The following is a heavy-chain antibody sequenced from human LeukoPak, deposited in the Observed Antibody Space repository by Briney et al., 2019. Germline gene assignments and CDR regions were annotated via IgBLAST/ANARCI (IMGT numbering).Heavy chain of an antibody. CDR2: IRSSADST. CDR3: AKDRLPETYYGTGGNDY. CDR1: GFSFSSYS. J-gene: IGHJ4*02. D-gene: IGHD3-10*01. V-gene: IGHV3-23*01. Sequence: GGSLRLSCAASGFSFSSYSMNWVRQAPGKGLEWVSCIRSSADSTYYADSVKGRFTISRDNSKNTLFLQINSLRAEDTAVYYCAKDRLPETYYGTGGNDYWGQGTLVTVSS.